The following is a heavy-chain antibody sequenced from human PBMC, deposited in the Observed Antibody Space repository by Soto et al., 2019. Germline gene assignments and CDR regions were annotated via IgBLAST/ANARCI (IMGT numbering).Heavy chain of an antibody. V-gene: IGHV1-69*02. CDR1: GRTFSSYT. CDR2: IIPILGIA. D-gene: IGHD6-19*01. Sequence: QVQLVQSGAEVKKPGSWVKLSCKASGRTFSSYTISWVRQAPGQGLEWMGRIIPILGIANYAQKFQGRVTITADKSTSTAYMELSSLRSEDTAVYYCARAFGSGWSDYWGQGTLVTVSS. CDR3: ARAFGSGWSDY. J-gene: IGHJ4*02.